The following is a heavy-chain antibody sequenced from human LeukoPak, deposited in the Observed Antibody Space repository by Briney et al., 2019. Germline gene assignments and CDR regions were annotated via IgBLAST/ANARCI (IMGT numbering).Heavy chain of an antibody. V-gene: IGHV3-21*01. Sequence: PGGSLRLSCAASGFTFSSYSMNWVRQAPGKGLEWVSSISSSSSYIYYADSVKGRFTISRDNAKNSLYLQMNSLRAEDTAVYYCARDPYPRAQSPYYYDSSAKDDYWGQGTLVTVSS. CDR3: ARDPYPRAQSPYYYDSSAKDDY. CDR1: GFTFSSYS. CDR2: ISSSSSYI. J-gene: IGHJ4*02. D-gene: IGHD3-22*01.